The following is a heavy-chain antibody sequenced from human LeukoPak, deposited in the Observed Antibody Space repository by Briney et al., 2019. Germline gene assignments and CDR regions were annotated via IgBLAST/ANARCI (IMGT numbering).Heavy chain of an antibody. V-gene: IGHV4-39*07. CDR1: GGSISRSSYY. Sequence: PSETLSLTCTVSGGSISRSSYYWGWIRQPPGKGLEWIGHIYYSGSTEYNPSLKSRVTISADTSKNQFSLKLSSVTAADTAVYYCARVAAKTVDYWGQGTLVTVSS. D-gene: IGHD2-15*01. CDR3: ARVAAKTVDY. J-gene: IGHJ4*02. CDR2: IYYSGST.